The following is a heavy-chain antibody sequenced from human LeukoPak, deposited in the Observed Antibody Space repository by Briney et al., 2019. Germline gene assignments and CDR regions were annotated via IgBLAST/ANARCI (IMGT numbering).Heavy chain of an antibody. CDR2: IRSDGSNK. V-gene: IGHV3-30*02. D-gene: IGHD1-14*01. CDR3: AKSVKPNLVGTAQHQLDY. CDR1: GFTFGSYG. J-gene: IGHJ4*01. Sequence: GGSLRLSCAASGFTFGSYGMHWVRQAPGKGLEWVTFIRSDGSNKYYADSVRGRFTISRDNSKNTLYLQMNTLIADDTAVYYCAKSVKPNLVGTAQHQLDYWGQGTL.